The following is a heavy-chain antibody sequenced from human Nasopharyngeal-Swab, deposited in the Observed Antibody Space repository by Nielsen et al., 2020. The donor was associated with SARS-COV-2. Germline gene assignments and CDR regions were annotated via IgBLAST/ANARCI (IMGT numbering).Heavy chain of an antibody. D-gene: IGHD2-15*01. CDR1: GGTFSSYA. V-gene: IGHV1-18*01. J-gene: IGHJ4*02. CDR3: ARVGVVVRWFDY. Sequence: ASVKVSCKASGGTFSSYAISWVRQAPGQGLEWMGWISAYNGNTNYAQKLQGRVTMTTDTSTSTAYMELRSLRSDDTAVYYCARVGVVVRWFDYWGQGTLVTVSS. CDR2: ISAYNGNT.